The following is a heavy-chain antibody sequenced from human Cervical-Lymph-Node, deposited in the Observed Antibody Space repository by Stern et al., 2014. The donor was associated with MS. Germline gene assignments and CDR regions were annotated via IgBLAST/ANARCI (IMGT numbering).Heavy chain of an antibody. D-gene: IGHD5-24*01. CDR2: MNPNSGNK. CDR3: ARGSDGYKPQYYFGMDV. Sequence: VQLVESGAEVKKPGASVKVSCKASGYTLINYEIHWVRQATGQGLEWMGWMNPNSGNKGYAQKFQGRVSKTRNTSISTAYLELSSLRSEDTAVYYCARGSDGYKPQYYFGMDVWGQGTTVTVSS. V-gene: IGHV1-8*02. J-gene: IGHJ6*02. CDR1: GYTLINYE.